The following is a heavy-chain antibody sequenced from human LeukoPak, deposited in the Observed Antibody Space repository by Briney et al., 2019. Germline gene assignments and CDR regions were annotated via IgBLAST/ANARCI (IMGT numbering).Heavy chain of an antibody. Sequence: PGGSLRLSCVGSGFTLNTYSMNWVRLAPGKGLECISYISVSGNSMQYADSVKGRFSISRDSAKNSLYLQMNNLRAEDTAVYYCARKNYDKMDVWGKGTTVTVSS. J-gene: IGHJ6*03. V-gene: IGHV3-48*01. CDR1: GFTLNTYS. CDR3: ARKNYDKMDV. CDR2: ISVSGNSM.